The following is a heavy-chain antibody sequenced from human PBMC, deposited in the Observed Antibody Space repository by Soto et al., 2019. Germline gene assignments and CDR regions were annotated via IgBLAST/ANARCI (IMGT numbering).Heavy chain of an antibody. CDR1: GFTFSDHF. Sequence: EVQLVASGGGLVQPGGSLRLSCAASGFTFSDHFMDWVRQAPGKGLEWVGRARNKVYSYTTAYAATVKGRFTISRDESKNSLYLDMNSRKTEDTAVYFCARLMGTSFDLWGQGTLVTVSS. V-gene: IGHV3-72*01. J-gene: IGHJ4*02. CDR2: ARNKVYSYTT. D-gene: IGHD2-8*01. CDR3: ARLMGTSFDL.